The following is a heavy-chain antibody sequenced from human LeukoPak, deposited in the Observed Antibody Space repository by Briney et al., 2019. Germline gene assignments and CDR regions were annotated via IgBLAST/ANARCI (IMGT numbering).Heavy chain of an antibody. J-gene: IGHJ6*03. CDR2: IRYDGSSE. CDR1: GFTFSSYG. Sequence: GGSLRLSCAASGFTFSSYGMHWVRQAPGKGLEWVAFIRYDGSSEFYADSVKGRFTISRDNSKNTLYLQMNSLRAEDTAVYYCAKLQGPWELLIYHYYMDVWGKGTTVTISS. V-gene: IGHV3-30*02. D-gene: IGHD1-26*01. CDR3: AKLQGPWELLIYHYYMDV.